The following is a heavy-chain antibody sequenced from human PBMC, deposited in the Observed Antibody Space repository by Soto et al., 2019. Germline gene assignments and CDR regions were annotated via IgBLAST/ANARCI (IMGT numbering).Heavy chain of an antibody. Sequence: QVQLVQSGAEVKKPGASVKVSCKASGYTFTSYGISWVRQAPGQGLEWMGWISAYNGNTNYAQKLQGRVTMTTDTSTSTGYMGLRSLRSDDTAVYYCARATIFGVVTALYYFDYWGQGTLVTVSS. CDR3: ARATIFGVVTALYYFDY. CDR2: ISAYNGNT. V-gene: IGHV1-18*01. D-gene: IGHD3-3*01. CDR1: GYTFTSYG. J-gene: IGHJ4*02.